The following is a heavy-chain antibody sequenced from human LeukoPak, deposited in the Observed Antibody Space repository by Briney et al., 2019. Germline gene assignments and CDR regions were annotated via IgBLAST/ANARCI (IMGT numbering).Heavy chain of an antibody. V-gene: IGHV3-53*01. CDR3: AKGGTSGWFYFDY. J-gene: IGHJ4*02. D-gene: IGHD6-19*01. Sequence: RPGGSLRLSCAVSGFTVSSNYMSWVRQAPGKGLEWVSTLYSGGRTTYYADSVKGRFTISRDNSKNTLYLQMNSLRAEDTAVYYCAKGGTSGWFYFDYWGLGTLVTVSS. CDR1: GFTVSSNY. CDR2: LYSGGRTT.